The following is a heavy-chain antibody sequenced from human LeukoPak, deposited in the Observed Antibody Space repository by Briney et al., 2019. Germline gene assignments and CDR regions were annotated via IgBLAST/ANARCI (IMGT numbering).Heavy chain of an antibody. CDR2: IDYSGST. CDR3: ARVTGYYMNYYFDS. J-gene: IGHJ4*02. CDR1: GGSISSSTCN. V-gene: IGHV4-39*07. Sequence: PSETLSLTCTVSGGSISSSTCNWGWLRQPPGKGLEWNGRIDYSGSTYNNPSIKTRVTISVDTSKNQFSLKLTSVTAADTAVYFCARVTGYYMNYYFDSWGQGTLVTVSS. D-gene: IGHD3-9*01.